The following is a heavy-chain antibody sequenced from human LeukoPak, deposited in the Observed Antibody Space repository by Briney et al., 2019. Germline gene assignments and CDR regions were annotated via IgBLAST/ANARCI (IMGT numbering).Heavy chain of an antibody. D-gene: IGHD3-22*01. V-gene: IGHV3-9*01. CDR2: IRWNSARI. J-gene: IGHJ4*02. CDR1: ASIFDDYA. CDR3: AKSVHYYDSSAPFDY. Sequence: PGGSLRLSWPPSASIFDDYAMQCVRPPPGSGLEWASAIRWNSARIVYADSVKGRFTISRDNDKNSLYLQMNSLRAEDTALYYCAKSVHYYDSSAPFDYWGQGTLVSVSS.